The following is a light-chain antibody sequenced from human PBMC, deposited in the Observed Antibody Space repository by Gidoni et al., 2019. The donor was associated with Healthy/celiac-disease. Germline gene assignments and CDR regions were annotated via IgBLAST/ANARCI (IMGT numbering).Light chain of an antibody. CDR3: QLWDSSSDHYV. J-gene: IGLJ1*01. Sequence: SYVLTQPPSVSVAPGQTARITCGGNNIGSKRVHWYQRKPGQPPVLVVYVTSDRTSGIPERFSGSNSGNTATLTISRVEAGDEADYYCQLWDSSSDHYVFGTGTKVTVL. CDR1: NIGSKR. V-gene: IGLV3-21*02. CDR2: VTS.